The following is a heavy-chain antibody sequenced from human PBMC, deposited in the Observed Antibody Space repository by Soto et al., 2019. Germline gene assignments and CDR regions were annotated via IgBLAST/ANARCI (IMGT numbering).Heavy chain of an antibody. V-gene: IGHV3-23*04. CDR2: ISSGGGTT. D-gene: IGHD3-16*01. Sequence: DEQLVESGGGSLQPGGSLRLSCAASGFSFRNYAMTWVRQSPGKGIEWVSLISSGGGTTNYADSVKGRFSTSRDNSQNMLYLQMNGLRGEDTALYYCAKLKGGLGRFYGMDAWGQGTMVIVSS. J-gene: IGHJ6*02. CDR3: AKLKGGLGRFYGMDA. CDR1: GFSFRNYA.